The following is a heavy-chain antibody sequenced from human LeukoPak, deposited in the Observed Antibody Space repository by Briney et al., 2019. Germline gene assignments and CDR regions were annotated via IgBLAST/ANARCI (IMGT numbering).Heavy chain of an antibody. D-gene: IGHD5-24*01. Sequence: QTGGSLRLSCAASGFTFSSYAMSWVRQAPGKGLEWVSAISGSGGSTYYADSVKGRFTISRDNSKNTLYLQMNSLRAEDTAVYYCAKSGREMATIYQNWFDPWGQGTLVTVSS. CDR2: ISGSGGST. V-gene: IGHV3-23*01. CDR3: AKSGREMATIYQNWFDP. J-gene: IGHJ5*02. CDR1: GFTFSSYA.